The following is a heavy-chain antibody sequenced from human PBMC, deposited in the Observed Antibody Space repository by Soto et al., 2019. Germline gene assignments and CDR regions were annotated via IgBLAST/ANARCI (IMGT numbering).Heavy chain of an antibody. D-gene: IGHD2-2*02. J-gene: IGHJ6*03. CDR2: IWYDGSNK. CDR3: ARVYPVVTSQEGYYYYMDV. V-gene: IGHV3-33*01. CDR1: GFTFSSYG. Sequence: GGSLRLSCAASGFTFSSYGMHWVRQAPGKGLEWVAVIWYDGSNKYYADSVKGRFTISRDNSKNTLYLQMNSLRAEDTAVYYCARVYPVVTSQEGYYYYMDVWGKGTTVTVSS.